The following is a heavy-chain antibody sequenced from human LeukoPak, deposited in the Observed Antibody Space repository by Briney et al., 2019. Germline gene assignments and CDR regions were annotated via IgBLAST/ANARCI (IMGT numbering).Heavy chain of an antibody. CDR2: ISGSGGST. Sequence: GGSLRLSCAASGFTFSSYAMSWVRQAPGKGLEWVSAISGSGGSTYYADSVKGRFTISRDNSKNTLYLQMNSLRAEDTAVYYCAKVPQPISLWFGESLAYWGQGTLVTVSS. CDR1: GFTFSSYA. CDR3: AKVPQPISLWFGESLAY. V-gene: IGHV3-23*01. J-gene: IGHJ4*02. D-gene: IGHD3-10*01.